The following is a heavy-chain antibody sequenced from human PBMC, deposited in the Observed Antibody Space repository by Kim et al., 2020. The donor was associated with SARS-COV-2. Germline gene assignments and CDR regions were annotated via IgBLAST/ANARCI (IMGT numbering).Heavy chain of an antibody. D-gene: IGHD5-18*01. CDR1: GGSISSYY. Sequence: SETLSLTCTVSGGSISSYYWSWIRQPPGKGLEWIGYIYYSGSTNYNPSLKSRVTISVDTSKNQFSLKLSSVTAADTAVYYCARGGIQLWPTPFDYWGQGTLVTVSS. V-gene: IGHV4-59*01. CDR2: IYYSGST. J-gene: IGHJ4*02. CDR3: ARGGIQLWPTPFDY.